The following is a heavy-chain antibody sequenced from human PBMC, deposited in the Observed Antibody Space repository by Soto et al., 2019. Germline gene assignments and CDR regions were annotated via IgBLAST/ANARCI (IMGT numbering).Heavy chain of an antibody. D-gene: IGHD6-13*01. CDR2: IDTSGHST. CDR1: GFVFTNFW. CDR3: AKDSWYFDL. J-gene: IGHJ4*02. V-gene: IGHV3-74*01. Sequence: GGSLRLSCEASGFVFTNFWMHWVRHVPGKGLVWVARIDTSGHSTNYAESVKGRFTISRDNAKNTVSLQMNSLRVEDTGVYYCAKDSWYFDLWSQGSQVTV.